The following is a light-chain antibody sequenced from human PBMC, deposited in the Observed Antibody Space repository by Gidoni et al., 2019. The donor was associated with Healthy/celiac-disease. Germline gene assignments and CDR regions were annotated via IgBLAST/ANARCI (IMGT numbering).Light chain of an antibody. CDR1: SSYVGGYNY. CDR3: SSYAGSNNYV. CDR2: EVS. J-gene: IGLJ1*01. V-gene: IGLV2-8*01. Sequence: QSALTQPPSASGSPGQSVNISCTGTSSYVGGYNYVSWYQPHPGKAPKLMIYEVSKRPSGVPDRFSGSKSGNTASLTVSGLQAEDEADYYCSSYAGSNNYVVGTGTKVTVL.